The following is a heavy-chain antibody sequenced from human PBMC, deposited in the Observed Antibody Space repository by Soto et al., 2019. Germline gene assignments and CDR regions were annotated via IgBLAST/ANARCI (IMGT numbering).Heavy chain of an antibody. CDR2: INPSGGST. V-gene: IGHV1-46*01. CDR3: AREDSSGWYGMDV. J-gene: IGHJ6*02. CDR1: GYTFTTYY. Sequence: ASVKVSCKASGYTFTTYYMHWVRQAPGQGLEWMGIINPSGGSTSYAQKFQGRVTMTRDTSTSTVYMELSSLRSEDTAVYYCAREDSSGWYGMDVWGQGTTVTV. D-gene: IGHD6-19*01.